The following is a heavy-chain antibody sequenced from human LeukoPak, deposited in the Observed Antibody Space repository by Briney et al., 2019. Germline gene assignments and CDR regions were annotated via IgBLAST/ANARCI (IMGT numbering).Heavy chain of an antibody. Sequence: GESLKISCQGSGYSFTSYWIGWVRQMPGKGLEWMGIIYPGDSDTRYSPSFQGQVTISADKSISTAYLQWSSLKASDTAMYYCARTNYYDSSGYWPGDYWGQGTLVTVSS. V-gene: IGHV5-51*01. D-gene: IGHD3-22*01. J-gene: IGHJ4*02. CDR3: ARTNYYDSSGYWPGDY. CDR1: GYSFTSYW. CDR2: IYPGDSDT.